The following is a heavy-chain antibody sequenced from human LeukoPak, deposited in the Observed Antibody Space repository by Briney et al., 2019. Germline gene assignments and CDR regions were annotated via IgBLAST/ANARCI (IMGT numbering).Heavy chain of an antibody. CDR1: GYSISSGYY. CDR3: ARARPGDV. Sequence: PSETLSLTCTVSGYSISSGYYWGWIRQPPGKGLEWIGSIYHSGSTYYNPSLKSRVTISVDTSKNQFSPKLSSVTAADTAVYYCARARPGDVWGKGTTVTVSS. J-gene: IGHJ6*04. V-gene: IGHV4-38-2*02. CDR2: IYHSGST.